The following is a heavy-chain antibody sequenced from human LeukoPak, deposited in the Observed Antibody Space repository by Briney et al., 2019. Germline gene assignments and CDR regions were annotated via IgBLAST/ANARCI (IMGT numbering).Heavy chain of an antibody. CDR2: INPNSAGT. J-gene: IGHJ6*03. Sequence: ASVKVSXKASGYTFTGYYMHGVRQAPGQGLEGMGWINPNSAGTNYAQKFQGRVTKTRGTSISTASIEGSRLRSDDTAVYYCARVGSGGRKVREASYYDSVYYYYYMDVWGKGTTVTVSS. CDR1: GYTFTGYY. CDR3: ARVGSGGRKVREASYYDSVYYYYYMDV. V-gene: IGHV1-2*02. D-gene: IGHD2-15*01.